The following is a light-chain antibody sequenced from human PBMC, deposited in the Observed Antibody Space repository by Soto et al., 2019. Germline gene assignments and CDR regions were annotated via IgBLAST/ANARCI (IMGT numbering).Light chain of an antibody. V-gene: IGKV1-33*01. J-gene: IGKJ1*01. CDR1: QDIKNY. Sequence: DIQMTQSPSSLSASVGDRVTITCQASQDIKNYLNWYQQKSGKAPKLLIYDASDLETGVPSRFSGSGSGTDFTFTINSLQPEDIATYYCQQYNSYSWTFGQGTKVDIK. CDR2: DAS. CDR3: QQYNSYSWT.